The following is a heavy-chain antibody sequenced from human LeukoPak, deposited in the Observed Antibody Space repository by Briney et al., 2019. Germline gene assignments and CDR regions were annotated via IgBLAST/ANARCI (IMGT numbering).Heavy chain of an antibody. J-gene: IGHJ4*02. CDR1: GFTFSSYA. CDR2: INSDGSST. Sequence: GGSLRLSCAASGFTFSSYAMSWVRQAPGKGLVWVSRINSDGSSTSYADSVKGRFTISRDNAKNTLYLQMNTLRAEDTAVYYCVSIPGDWGQGILVTVSS. V-gene: IGHV3-74*01. D-gene: IGHD7-27*01. CDR3: VSIPGD.